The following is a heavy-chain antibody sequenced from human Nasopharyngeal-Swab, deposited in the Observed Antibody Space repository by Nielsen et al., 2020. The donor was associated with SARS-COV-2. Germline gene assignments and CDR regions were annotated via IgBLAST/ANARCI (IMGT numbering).Heavy chain of an antibody. V-gene: IGHV3-7*04. Sequence: WIRQPPGKGLEWVANIRQDGGEIYYVDSVKGRFTISRDNAKNSLYLQMNSPRAEDTAVYYCARAIGALAAYWGQGTLVTVSS. CDR3: ARAIGALAAY. J-gene: IGHJ4*02. CDR2: IRQDGGEI. D-gene: IGHD2-15*01.